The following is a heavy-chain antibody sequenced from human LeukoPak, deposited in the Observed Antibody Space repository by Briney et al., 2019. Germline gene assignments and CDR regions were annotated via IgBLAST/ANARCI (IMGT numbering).Heavy chain of an antibody. CDR3: ATPGYSSSWSYYYGMDV. V-gene: IGHV3-23*01. CDR2: ISGSGGST. Sequence: PGGSLRLSCAASGFTFSSYAMSWVRQAPGKGLEWVSAISGSGGSTYYADSVKGRFTISRDNSKNTLYLQMNSLRAEDTAAYYCATPGYSSSWSYYYGMDVWGQGTTVTVSS. D-gene: IGHD6-13*01. CDR1: GFTFSSYA. J-gene: IGHJ6*02.